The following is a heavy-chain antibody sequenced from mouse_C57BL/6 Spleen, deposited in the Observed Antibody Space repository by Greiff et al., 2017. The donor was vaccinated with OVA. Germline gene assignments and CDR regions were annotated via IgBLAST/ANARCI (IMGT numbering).Heavy chain of an antibody. CDR3: ARQDSWFAY. V-gene: IGHV1-69*01. CDR1: CYTFPRSW. CDR2: IDPSDSYT. J-gene: IGHJ3*01. Sequence: VQLQQPVAELVIPVSSVTLSFQASCYTFPRSWLHFLKQSPVQVLEWIGEIDPSDSYTNYNQKFKGKSTLTVDKSSSTAYMQLSSLTSEDSAVYYCARQDSWFAYWGQGTLVTVSA.